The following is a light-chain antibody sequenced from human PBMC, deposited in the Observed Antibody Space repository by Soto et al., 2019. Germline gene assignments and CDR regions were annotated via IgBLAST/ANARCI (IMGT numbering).Light chain of an antibody. J-gene: IGLJ1*01. CDR3: GSWDSSLSSYV. Sequence: QSVLTHPPSVSAAPGHRFTISCSGSSSNIENNSVSWYQQLPGTAPKLLIYDNYKRPSGIPDRFSGSKSGTSATLGITGLQTGDEADYYCGSWDSSLSSYVFGTGTKVTVL. V-gene: IGLV1-51*01. CDR2: DNY. CDR1: SSNIENNS.